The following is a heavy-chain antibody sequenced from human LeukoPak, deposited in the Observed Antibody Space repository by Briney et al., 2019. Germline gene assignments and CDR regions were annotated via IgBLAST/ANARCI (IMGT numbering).Heavy chain of an antibody. CDR2: INHSGST. D-gene: IGHD5-24*01. J-gene: IGHJ4*02. CDR1: GGSFSGYY. V-gene: IGHV4-34*01. CDR3: ARVRWLHPFDY. Sequence: SETLSLTCAVYGGSFSGYYWSWIRQPPGKGLEWIGEINHSGSTNYNPSLKSRVTISVDTSKNQFSLKLSSVTAADTAVYYCARVRWLHPFDYWGQGTLVTVSS.